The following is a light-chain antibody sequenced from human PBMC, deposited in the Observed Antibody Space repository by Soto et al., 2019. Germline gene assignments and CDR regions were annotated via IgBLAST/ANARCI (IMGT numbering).Light chain of an antibody. Sequence: QYALTQPPSASGSPGQSVTISCTGTSSDVGGYNYVSWYQQNPGKAPKLMISEVSKRPSGVPDRFSGSKSGNTASLTVSGLQAEDEADYYFRSFAGSNNFVFGGGTKHTVL. V-gene: IGLV2-8*01. J-gene: IGLJ2*01. CDR1: SSDVGGYNY. CDR3: RSFAGSNNFV. CDR2: EVS.